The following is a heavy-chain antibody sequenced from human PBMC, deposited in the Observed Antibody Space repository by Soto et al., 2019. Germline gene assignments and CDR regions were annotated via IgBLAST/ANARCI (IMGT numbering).Heavy chain of an antibody. CDR2: INGDGRTT. Sequence: GRSLRLSCAASGFTFSTYWMHWVRQAPGKGLVWVSCINGDGRTTSYADSVKGRFTISRDNAKNTLYLQMNGLRAEDMAVYYCGRDRYSSSWSPRGGLAVWGQLTT. J-gene: IGHJ6*02. V-gene: IGHV3-74*01. D-gene: IGHD6-13*01. CDR3: GRDRYSSSWSPRGGLAV. CDR1: GFTFSTYW.